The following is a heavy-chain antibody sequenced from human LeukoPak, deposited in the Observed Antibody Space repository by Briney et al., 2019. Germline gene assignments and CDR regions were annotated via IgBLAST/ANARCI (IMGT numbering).Heavy chain of an antibody. CDR3: ARDSSSWYSDAFDI. J-gene: IGHJ3*02. CDR2: IYSGGST. D-gene: IGHD6-13*01. CDR1: GFTFSNYA. V-gene: IGHV3-53*01. Sequence: PGGSLRLSCAASGFTFSNYAMHWVRQAPGKGLEWVSVIYSGGSTYYADSVKGRFTISRDNSKNTLYLQMNSLRAEDTAVYYCARDSSSWYSDAFDIWGQGTMVTVSS.